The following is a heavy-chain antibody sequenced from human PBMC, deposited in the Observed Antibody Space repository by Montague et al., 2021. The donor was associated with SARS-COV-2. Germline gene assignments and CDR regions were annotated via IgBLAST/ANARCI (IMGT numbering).Heavy chain of an antibody. CDR1: GFTFGSYA. D-gene: IGHD3-22*01. CDR2: ISGSGGST. Sequence: SLRLSCAASGFTFGSYAMSWVRQAPGKGLGWASGISGSGGSTYYADSVKGRFTISRDNSKNTLYLQMNSLRAEDTAVYYCAKGGERITMIVLVITLAYFDYWGQGTLVTVSS. CDR3: AKGGERITMIVLVITLAYFDY. V-gene: IGHV3-23*01. J-gene: IGHJ4*02.